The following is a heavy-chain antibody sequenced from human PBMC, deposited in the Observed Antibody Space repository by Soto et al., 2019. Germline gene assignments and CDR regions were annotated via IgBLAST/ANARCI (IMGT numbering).Heavy chain of an antibody. CDR3: AREEAAGSGGDYYYYGMDV. J-gene: IGHJ6*02. CDR2: IWHDGSKK. Sequence: QPGGSLRLSCAASGFTFSSYWMSWVRQAPGKGLEWVAVIWHDGSKKYYADSVKGRFTISRDNSKNTLYLQMNSLRAEDTAVYYSAREEAAGSGGDYYYYGMDVWGQGTTVTVSS. D-gene: IGHD6-13*01. CDR1: GFTFSSYW. V-gene: IGHV3-33*08.